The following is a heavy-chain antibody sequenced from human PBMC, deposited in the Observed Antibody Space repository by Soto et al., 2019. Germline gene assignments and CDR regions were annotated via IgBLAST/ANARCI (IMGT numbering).Heavy chain of an antibody. V-gene: IGHV1-69*13. CDR3: AGAGYYDILTGPRTIDY. CDR2: IIPIFGTA. D-gene: IGHD3-9*01. J-gene: IGHJ4*02. CDR1: GGTFSSYA. Sequence: GASVKVSCKASGGTFSSYAISWVRQAPGQGLEWMGGIIPIFGTANYAQKFQGRVTITADESTSTAYMELSSLRSEDTAVYYCAGAGYYDILTGPRTIDYWGQGTLVTVS.